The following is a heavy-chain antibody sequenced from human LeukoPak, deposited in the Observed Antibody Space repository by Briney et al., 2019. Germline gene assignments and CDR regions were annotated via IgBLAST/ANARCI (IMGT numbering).Heavy chain of an antibody. CDR1: GFTFRNYG. D-gene: IGHD3-22*01. Sequence: GGSLRLSCAASGFTFRNYGMHWVRQAPGKGLEWVAVISYDGSNKYYADSVKGRFTISRDNSKNTLYLQMNSLRAEDTAVYYCAKVGQIVVVKYYFDYWGQGTLVTVSS. J-gene: IGHJ4*02. CDR3: AKVGQIVVVKYYFDY. V-gene: IGHV3-30*18. CDR2: ISYDGSNK.